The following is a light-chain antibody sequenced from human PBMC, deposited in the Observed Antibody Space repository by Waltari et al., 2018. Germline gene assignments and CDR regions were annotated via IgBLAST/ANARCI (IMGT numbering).Light chain of an antibody. J-gene: IGLJ1*01. CDR1: SSDVGNYNL. Sequence: QSGLTQPASVSGSPGQSITVSCTGTSSDVGNYNLVSWYQQYPGQAPRLMVYDVTKRTSGVSDLFFGSKSGNTASLTIAGLQSEDEADCYCCSYAGLGIYVFGTGTKVTVL. CDR3: CSYAGLGIYV. CDR2: DVT. V-gene: IGLV2-23*02.